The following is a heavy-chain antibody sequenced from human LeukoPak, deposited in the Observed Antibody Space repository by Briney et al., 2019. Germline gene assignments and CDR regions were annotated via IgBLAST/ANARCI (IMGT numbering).Heavy chain of an antibody. CDR3: ARVRGMYSSGWYSN. CDR1: GFTFSSYA. Sequence: PGGSLRPSCAASGFTFSSYAMHWVRQAPGKGLEWVAVISYDGSNKYYADSVKGRFTISRDNSKNTLYLQMNSLRAEDTAMYYCARVRGMYSSGWYSNWGQGTLVTVSS. D-gene: IGHD6-19*01. CDR2: ISYDGSNK. V-gene: IGHV3-30-3*01. J-gene: IGHJ4*02.